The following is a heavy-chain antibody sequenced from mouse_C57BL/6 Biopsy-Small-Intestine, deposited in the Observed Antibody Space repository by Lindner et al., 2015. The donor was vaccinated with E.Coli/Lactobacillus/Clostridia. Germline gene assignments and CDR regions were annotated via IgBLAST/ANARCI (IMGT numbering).Heavy chain of an antibody. CDR3: ARRVRYSAMDY. J-gene: IGHJ4*01. CDR2: FDPANYNS. V-gene: IGHV14-3*01. CDR1: GFNIEDDY. D-gene: IGHD2-14*01. Sequence: VQLQESGAEFVRPGASVKLSCTASGFNIEDDYMHWVKQRPEQGLEWIGRFDPANYNSIYAPNFQDKATITADTSSNTAYLQLSSLTSEDTAVYYCARRVRYSAMDYWGQGTSVTVSS.